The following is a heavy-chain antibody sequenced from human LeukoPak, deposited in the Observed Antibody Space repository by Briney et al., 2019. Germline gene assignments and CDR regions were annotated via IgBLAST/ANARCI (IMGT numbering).Heavy chain of an antibody. V-gene: IGHV3-23*01. J-gene: IGHJ5*02. CDR2: ISDSGVST. CDR3: ATPISSYSNSLYNWFDP. CDR1: GFTFNNYA. Sequence: GGSLRLSCAASGFTFNNYAMNWVRQAPGKGLEWVSSISDSGVSTYYADSVKGRFTISRDNSKNTLYLYMDSLRAEDTAVYSCATPISSYSNSLYNWFDPWGQGTLVTVSS. D-gene: IGHD4-11*01.